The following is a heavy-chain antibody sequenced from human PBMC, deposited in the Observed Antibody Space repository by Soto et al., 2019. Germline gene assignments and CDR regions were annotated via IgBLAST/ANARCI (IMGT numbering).Heavy chain of an antibody. CDR3: ARVAGTDMVLYMDV. J-gene: IGHJ6*03. D-gene: IGHD5-18*01. V-gene: IGHV3-21*01. CDR1: GFTFSTYS. Sequence: EVQLVESGGGLVKPGGSLRLSCAASGFTFSTYSMNWVRQAPGKGPEWVSSISSSSTYIYYADSVKGRFTISRDNAKKSLYLQMNSLRAEDTAVYYCARVAGTDMVLYMDVWGKGTTVTVSS. CDR2: ISSSSTYI.